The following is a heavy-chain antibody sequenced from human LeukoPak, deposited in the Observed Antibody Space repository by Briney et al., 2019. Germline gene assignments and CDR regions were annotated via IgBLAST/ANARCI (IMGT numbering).Heavy chain of an antibody. J-gene: IGHJ4*02. D-gene: IGHD3-9*01. CDR1: GYTLTELS. CDR2: FDPEDGET. Sequence: ASVKVSCKVSGYTLTELSMHWVRQAPGKGLEWMGGFDPEDGETIYAQKFQGRVTMTEDTSTDTAYMELSSLRSEDTAVYYCATLSYDILTGYLRATRKYYFDYWGQGTLVTVSS. CDR3: ATLSYDILTGYLRATRKYYFDY. V-gene: IGHV1-24*01.